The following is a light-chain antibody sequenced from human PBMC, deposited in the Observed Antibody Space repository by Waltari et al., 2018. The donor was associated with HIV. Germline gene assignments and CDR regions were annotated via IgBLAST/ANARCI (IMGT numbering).Light chain of an antibody. CDR1: SSNLGAGYD. CDR2: SSS. J-gene: IGLJ3*02. Sequence: QSVLTQPPSVSGAPGQRVTNACPWSSSNLGAGYDVHWYQQLPGTAPKLLIYSSSDRALGVPDRFSGSKSGTSASLVITGLQAEDEADYYCQSYDRISWVFGAGTKLTVL. CDR3: QSYDRISWV. V-gene: IGLV1-40*01.